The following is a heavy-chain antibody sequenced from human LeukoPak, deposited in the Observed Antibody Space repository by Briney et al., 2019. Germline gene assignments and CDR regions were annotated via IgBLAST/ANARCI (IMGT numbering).Heavy chain of an antibody. CDR3: ARDDRAVPNWFDP. V-gene: IGHV4-30-2*01. CDR1: GGSISSGGYS. CDR2: IYHSGST. D-gene: IGHD6-19*01. Sequence: SQTLSLTCAVSGGSISSGGYSWSWIRQPPGKGLEWIGYIYHSGSTYYNPSLKSRVTISVDTSKNQFSLKLSSVTAADTAVYYCARDDRAVPNWFDPWGQGTLVTVSS. J-gene: IGHJ5*02.